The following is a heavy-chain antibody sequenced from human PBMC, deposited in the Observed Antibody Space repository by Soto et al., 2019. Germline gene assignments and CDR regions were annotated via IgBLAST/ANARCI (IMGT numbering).Heavy chain of an antibody. V-gene: IGHV3-23*01. J-gene: IGHJ4*02. CDR3: AKDQGSSWYEIDY. CDR2: ISGSGGST. Sequence: EGQLLESGGGLVQPGGSLRLSCAASGFTFSKYAVTWVRQAPGKGLEWVSTISGSGGSTYYADSVKGRFTISRDNSKNTLYLQMNSLSAEDTAVYYCAKDQGSSWYEIDYWGQGTLVTVSS. D-gene: IGHD6-13*01. CDR1: GFTFSKYA.